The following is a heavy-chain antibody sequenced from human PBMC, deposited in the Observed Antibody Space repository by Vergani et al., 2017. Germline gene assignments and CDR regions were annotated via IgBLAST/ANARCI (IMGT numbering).Heavy chain of an antibody. CDR3: TXRPNRNFLYYYYYYGMDV. J-gene: IGHJ6*02. CDR2: IKSKTDGGTT. Sequence: EVQLVESGGGLVKPGGSLRLSCAASGFTFSNAWMSWVRQAPGKGLEWVGRIKSKTDGGTTDYAAPVKGRFTISRDDSKNTLYLQMNSLKTEDTAVYYCTXRPNRNFLYYYYYYGMDVWGQGTTVTVSS. V-gene: IGHV3-15*01. CDR1: GFTFSNAW. D-gene: IGHD2/OR15-2a*01.